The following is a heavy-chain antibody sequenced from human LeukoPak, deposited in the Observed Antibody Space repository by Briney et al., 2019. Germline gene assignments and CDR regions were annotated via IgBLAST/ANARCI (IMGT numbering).Heavy chain of an antibody. J-gene: IGHJ4*02. CDR1: GYSISSGYY. V-gene: IGHV4-38-2*02. Sequence: SETLSLTCTVSGYSISSGYYWGWIRQPPGKGLEWIGSIYHSGSTYYNPSLKSRVTISVDTSKNQFSLKLSSVTAADTAVYYCARDPGGGYDPAGYWGQGTLVTVSS. D-gene: IGHD5-12*01. CDR3: ARDPGGGYDPAGY. CDR2: IYHSGST.